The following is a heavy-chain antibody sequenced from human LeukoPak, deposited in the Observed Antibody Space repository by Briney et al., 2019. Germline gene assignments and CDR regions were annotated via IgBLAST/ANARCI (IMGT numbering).Heavy chain of an antibody. V-gene: IGHV4-4*07. CDR2: LYFSGST. J-gene: IGHJ4*02. CDR1: GDSISSYF. CDR3: AALGYSYGYSSFDY. D-gene: IGHD5-18*01. Sequence: PSETLSLTCTVSGDSISSYFWSWIRQPAGKGLEWIGRLYFSGSTNYNPSLKSRVTMSVDTSKNQFSLKLSSVTAADTAVYYCAALGYSYGYSSFDYWGQGTLVTVSS.